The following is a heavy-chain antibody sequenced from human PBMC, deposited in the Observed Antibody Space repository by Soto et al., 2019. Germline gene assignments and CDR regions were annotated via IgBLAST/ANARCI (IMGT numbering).Heavy chain of an antibody. V-gene: IGHV1-18*01. CDR2: ISAYNGNT. Sequence: GTSVKLTCKESVDTFTSYGISWVRQAPGQGLEWMGWISAYNGNTNYAQKLQGRVTMTTDTSTSTAYMELRSLRSDDTAVYYCARSPRSGYYYVPYYFAYSGQGTLVTVSS. CDR1: VDTFTSYG. D-gene: IGHD3-22*01. CDR3: ARSPRSGYYYVPYYFAY. J-gene: IGHJ4*02.